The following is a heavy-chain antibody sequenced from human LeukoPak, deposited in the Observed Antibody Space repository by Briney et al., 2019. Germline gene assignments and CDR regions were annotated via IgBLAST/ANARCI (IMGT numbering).Heavy chain of an antibody. CDR1: GFTFSNNA. J-gene: IGHJ4*02. CDR2: VNGSGIVT. Sequence: GESLRLSCAASGFTFSNNAMSWVRQAPGKGLEWVSAVNGSGIVTHYAASVRGRFTVSRDNSKNTLYLEMNSLRAEDTAVYYCARDPGGYYFDYWGQGTLVTVSS. CDR3: ARDPGGYYFDY. V-gene: IGHV3-23*01. D-gene: IGHD3-10*01.